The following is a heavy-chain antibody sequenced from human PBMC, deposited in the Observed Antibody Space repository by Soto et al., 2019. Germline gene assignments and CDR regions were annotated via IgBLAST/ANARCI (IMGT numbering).Heavy chain of an antibody. V-gene: IGHV3-7*03. J-gene: IGHJ4*02. CDR1: GFTFSSYW. D-gene: IGHD3-10*01. Sequence: EVQLVESGGGLVQPGGSLRLSCAASGFTFSSYWMSWVRQAAGKGLEWVANIKQDGSEKYYVDSVKGRFTISRDNAKNSLYLQMNSLRAEDTAVYYCARALLSYGFGTYFDYWGQGTLVTVSS. CDR2: IKQDGSEK. CDR3: ARALLSYGFGTYFDY.